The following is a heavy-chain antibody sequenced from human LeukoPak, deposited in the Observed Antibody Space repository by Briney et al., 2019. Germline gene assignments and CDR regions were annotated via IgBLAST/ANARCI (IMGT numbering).Heavy chain of an antibody. CDR3: ARGGYYGDSNNYYGGEADY. CDR1: GFTFSSYA. V-gene: IGHV3-64*01. CDR2: ISTNGDST. Sequence: GGSLRLSCAASGFTFSSYAMPWVRQAPGKGLEYVPAISTNGDSTYSANSVKGRFAISRDNSKNTLYLQMGSLRVEDMGVYYCARGGYYGDSNNYYGGEADYWGQGTLVTVSS. D-gene: IGHD3-22*01. J-gene: IGHJ4*02.